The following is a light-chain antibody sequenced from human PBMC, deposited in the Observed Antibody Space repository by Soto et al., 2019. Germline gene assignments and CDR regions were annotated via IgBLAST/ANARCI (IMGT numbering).Light chain of an antibody. V-gene: IGKV3-15*01. CDR2: GAS. Sequence: IVMTKSPATLSVSPRERATFSCRASQSVSSNLAWYQQKPGQAPRLLIYGASIRATGIPARFSGSGSGTEFTLTISTLQSEDFAIYYCQQYTNWPFTVGPGTKVDIK. CDR3: QQYTNWPFT. J-gene: IGKJ3*01. CDR1: QSVSSN.